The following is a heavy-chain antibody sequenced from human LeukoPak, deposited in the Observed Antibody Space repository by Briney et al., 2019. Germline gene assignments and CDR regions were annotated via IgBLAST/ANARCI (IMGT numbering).Heavy chain of an antibody. CDR3: ARDRTGTTSGYYYGMDV. V-gene: IGHV1-2*02. J-gene: IGHJ6*02. Sequence: ASVKVSCKASGYTFTGYYMHWVRQAPGQGLEWLAWINPNSGGTNYAQKFQGRVTITADKSTSTAYMELSSLRSEDTAVYYCARDRTGTTSGYYYGMDVWGQGTTVTVSS. CDR2: INPNSGGT. D-gene: IGHD1-7*01. CDR1: GYTFTGYY.